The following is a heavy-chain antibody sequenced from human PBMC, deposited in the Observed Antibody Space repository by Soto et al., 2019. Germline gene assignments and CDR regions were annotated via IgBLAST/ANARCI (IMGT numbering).Heavy chain of an antibody. D-gene: IGHD2-2*02. CDR3: AKGSRHCDSTSCYSLSAFDL. Sequence: EVQLLESGGGLVQPGGSLRLSCAASGFTFSSFAMTWVRQAPGKELQWVSSISGSGRGTYYADSVKGRCTISRDNSKNTLDLQMHSLRTEDTAVYYCAKGSRHCDSTSCYSLSAFDLWGQGTMVTVSS. CDR1: GFTFSSFA. CDR2: ISGSGRGT. J-gene: IGHJ3*01. V-gene: IGHV3-23*01.